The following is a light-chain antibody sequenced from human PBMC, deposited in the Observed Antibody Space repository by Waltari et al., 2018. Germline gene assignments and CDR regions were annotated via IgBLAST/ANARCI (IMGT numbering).Light chain of an antibody. CDR1: QSVLYNSNDKNY. V-gene: IGKV4-1*01. Sequence: DIVMTQSPDSLAVSLGERATIHCQSSQSVLYNSNDKNYLAWDQQKPGQPPKLLIYWASTRESGVPDRFSGSGSGTDFTLTISSLQAEDVAVYYCQQYYRSRTFGQGTKVEIK. J-gene: IGKJ1*01. CDR3: QQYYRSRT. CDR2: WAS.